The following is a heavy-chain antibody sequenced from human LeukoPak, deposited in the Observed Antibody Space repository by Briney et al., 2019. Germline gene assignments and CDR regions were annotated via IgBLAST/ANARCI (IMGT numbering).Heavy chain of an antibody. Sequence: SGTLSLTCAVSGCSISSSNWWSWVRQPPGKGLEWIGEIYHSGSTNYNPSLKSRVTISVDKSKNQFSLKLSSVTAADTAVYYCARVHYDILTGTVNFDYWGQGTLVTVSS. V-gene: IGHV4-4*02. J-gene: IGHJ4*02. CDR2: IYHSGST. D-gene: IGHD3-9*01. CDR3: ARVHYDILTGTVNFDY. CDR1: GCSISSSNW.